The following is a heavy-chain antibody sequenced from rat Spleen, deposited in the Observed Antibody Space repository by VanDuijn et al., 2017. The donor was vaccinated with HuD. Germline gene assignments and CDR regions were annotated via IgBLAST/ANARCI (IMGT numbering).Heavy chain of an antibody. CDR2: IWTGGST. Sequence: QVQLKESGPGLVQPSQTLSLTCTVSGFSLISHSLHWVRQPPGKGMEWMGGIWTGGSTAYNSLLKSRLSISRDTSKSQVFLKINSLQTEDTAMYFCARSNGYDPFDYWGQGVMVTVSS. V-gene: IGHV2-1*01. D-gene: IGHD1-7*01. CDR1: GFSLISHS. CDR3: ARSNGYDPFDY. J-gene: IGHJ2*01.